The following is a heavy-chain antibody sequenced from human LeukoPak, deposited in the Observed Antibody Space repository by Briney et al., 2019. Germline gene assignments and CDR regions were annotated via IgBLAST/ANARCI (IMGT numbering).Heavy chain of an antibody. J-gene: IGHJ4*02. CDR1: GGSISSYY. V-gene: IGHV4-59*12. Sequence: SETLSLTCTVSGGSISSYYWSWIRQPPGKGLEWIGYIYYSGSTYYNPSLKSRVTISVDMSKNQFSLKLSSVTAADTAVYYCAREGVAGTGDYWGQGTLVTVSS. D-gene: IGHD6-19*01. CDR3: AREGVAGTGDY. CDR2: IYYSGST.